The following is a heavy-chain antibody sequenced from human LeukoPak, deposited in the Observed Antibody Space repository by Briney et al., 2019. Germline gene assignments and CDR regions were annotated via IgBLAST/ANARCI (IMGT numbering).Heavy chain of an antibody. Sequence: PSETLSLTCTVSGASVSSGGYYWSWIRQPPGKGLEWIGYIYYSGSTNFNPSLKSRVIISVDTSKNQYFQKVSSVTAADTAVYYCARRGGSGRSFDYWGQGTLVTVSS. J-gene: IGHJ4*02. D-gene: IGHD3-10*01. CDR3: ARRGGSGRSFDY. CDR2: IYYSGST. CDR1: GASVSSGGYY. V-gene: IGHV4-61*08.